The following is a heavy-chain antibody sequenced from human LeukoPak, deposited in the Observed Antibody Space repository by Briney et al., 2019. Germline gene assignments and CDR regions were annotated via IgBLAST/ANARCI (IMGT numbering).Heavy chain of an antibody. D-gene: IGHD3-22*01. CDR3: AIGRYDSSGYWGYFDY. J-gene: IGHJ4*02. V-gene: IGHV5-51*01. Sequence: KVSCKASGYTFTGYYMHWVRQAPGQGLEWMGIIYPGDSDTRYSPSFQGQVTISADKSISTAYLQWSSLKASDTAMYYCAIGRYDSSGYWGYFDYWGQGTLVTVSS. CDR2: IYPGDSDT. CDR1: GYTFTGYY.